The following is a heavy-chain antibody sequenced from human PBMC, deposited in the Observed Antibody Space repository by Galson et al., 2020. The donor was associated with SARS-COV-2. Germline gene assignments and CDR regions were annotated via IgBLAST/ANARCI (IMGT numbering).Heavy chain of an antibody. CDR3: AREGAVSSSWYDPEFYYYYGMDV. V-gene: IGHV1-18*01. D-gene: IGHD6-13*01. CDR2: ISAYNGNT. Sequence: GESLKISCKASGYTFTSYVISWVRQAPAQGLEWMGWISAYNGNTNYAQKLQGRVTLTTDTSTSTAYMELRSLRSDDTAVYYCAREGAVSSSWYDPEFYYYYGMDVWGQGTTVTVSS. CDR1: GYTFTSYV. J-gene: IGHJ6*02.